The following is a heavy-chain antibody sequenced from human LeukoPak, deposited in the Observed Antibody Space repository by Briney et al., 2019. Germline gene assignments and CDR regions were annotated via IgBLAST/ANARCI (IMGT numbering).Heavy chain of an antibody. CDR1: GFTFSSYS. Sequence: GGSLRLSRAASGFTFSSYSMNWVRQPPGKGLGWVSSISSSSSYIYYADSVKGRFTISRDNAKNSLYLQMNSLRAEDTAVYYCARADYGDYLNYFDYWGQGTLVTVSS. CDR2: ISSSSSYI. J-gene: IGHJ4*02. CDR3: ARADYGDYLNYFDY. V-gene: IGHV3-21*01. D-gene: IGHD4-17*01.